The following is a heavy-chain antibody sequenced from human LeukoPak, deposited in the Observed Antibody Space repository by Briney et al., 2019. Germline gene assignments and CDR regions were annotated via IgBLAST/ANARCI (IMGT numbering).Heavy chain of an antibody. J-gene: IGHJ6*03. CDR2: IYHSGST. CDR1: GGSFSGYY. CDR3: ARETSQKGAHYMDV. D-gene: IGHD3-16*01. V-gene: IGHV4-34*01. Sequence: PSETLSLTCAVYGGSFSGYYWGWIRQPPGKGLEWIGSIYHSGSTYYNPSLKSRVTMSVDTSKNQFSLKLSSVTAADTAVYYCARETSQKGAHYMDVWGKGTTITISS.